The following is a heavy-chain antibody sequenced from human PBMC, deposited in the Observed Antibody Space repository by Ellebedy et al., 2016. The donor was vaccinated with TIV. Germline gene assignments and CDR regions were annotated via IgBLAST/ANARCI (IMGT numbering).Heavy chain of an antibody. V-gene: IGHV3-23*01. CDR2: ISGSGGST. CDR3: ERSGWVDY. J-gene: IGHJ4*02. D-gene: IGHD6-19*01. Sequence: GESLKISXAASGFTFSSYAMSWVRQAPGKGLEWVSAISGSGGSTYYADSVKGRFTISRDNSKNTLYLQMNSLRAEDTAVYYCERSGWVDYWGQGTLVTVSS. CDR1: GFTFSSYA.